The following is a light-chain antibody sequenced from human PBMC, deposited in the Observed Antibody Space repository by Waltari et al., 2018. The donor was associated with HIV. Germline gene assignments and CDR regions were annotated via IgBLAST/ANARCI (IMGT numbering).Light chain of an antibody. CDR3: QQYLTTPRT. V-gene: IGKV4-1*01. CDR1: QGVLYSSNNKNY. CDR2: WAS. Sequence: DIVMTQSPDSLAVSLGERATINCKSSQGVLYSSNNKNYLAWYKQKPGQSPKLLIYWASTRESGVPDRFSGSGSGTDFTLTISSLQAEDVAVYYCQQYLTTPRTFGQGTKVEIK. J-gene: IGKJ1*01.